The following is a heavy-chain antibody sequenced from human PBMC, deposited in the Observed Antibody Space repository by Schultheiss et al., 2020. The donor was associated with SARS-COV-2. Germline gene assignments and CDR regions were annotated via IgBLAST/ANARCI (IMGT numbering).Heavy chain of an antibody. J-gene: IGHJ4*02. CDR2: IYYSGST. Sequence: SQTLSLTCTVSGGSISSYYWSWIRQPPGKGLEWIGYIYYSGSTNYNPSLKSRVTISVDTSKNQFSLKLSSVTAADTAVYYCARYRLGFDYWGQGTLVTVSS. V-gene: IGHV4-59*01. D-gene: IGHD3-10*01. CDR1: GGSISSYY. CDR3: ARYRLGFDY.